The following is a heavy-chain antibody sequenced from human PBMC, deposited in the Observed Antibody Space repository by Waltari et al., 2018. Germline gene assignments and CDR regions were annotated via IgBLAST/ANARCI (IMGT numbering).Heavy chain of an antibody. CDR2: IYSGGST. CDR3: ARGDYIWGSYPNWYFDL. V-gene: IGHV3-53*01. Sequence: EVQLVESGGGLIQPGGSLRLSCAASGLPVSRNYMSWVVQAPGKGLEWVSVIYSGGSTYYADSVKGRFTISRDNYKNTLYLQMNSLRAEDTDVYYCARGDYIWGSYPNWYFDLWGRGTLVTVSS. CDR1: GLPVSRNY. D-gene: IGHD3-16*02. J-gene: IGHJ2*01.